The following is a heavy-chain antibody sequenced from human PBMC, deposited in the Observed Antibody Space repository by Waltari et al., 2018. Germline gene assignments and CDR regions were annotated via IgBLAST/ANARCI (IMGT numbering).Heavy chain of an antibody. CDR2: ASFDGSTT. D-gene: IGHD3-10*01. CDR1: GVRLSHFG. J-gene: IGHJ5*02. V-gene: IGHV3-30*18. CDR3: AKDAFGNTYLDH. Sequence: QVQLVESGGGVVQPGMSLRLSVAASGVRLSHFGMHWVRQAPGKGLEWVALASFDGSTTYYADSVRGRFTISRDNSKNTLYLDINTLRVDDTAIYYCAKDAFGNTYLDHWGQGTLVTVSS.